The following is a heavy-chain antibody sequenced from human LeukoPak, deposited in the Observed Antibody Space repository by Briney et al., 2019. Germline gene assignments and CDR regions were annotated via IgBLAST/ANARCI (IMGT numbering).Heavy chain of an antibody. D-gene: IGHD1-1*01. CDR3: ANEVRPNDY. J-gene: IGHJ4*02. CDR2: IDISGGST. V-gene: IGHV3-23*01. Sequence: EGSLRLSCAASGFAFSSHAMCLFRQYPGKGLEWVSSIDISGGSTYYADFAEGRFTISRDNSKNTLYLQMNGLRVEDTALYYCANEVRPNDYWGQGTLVTVSS. CDR1: GFAFSSHA.